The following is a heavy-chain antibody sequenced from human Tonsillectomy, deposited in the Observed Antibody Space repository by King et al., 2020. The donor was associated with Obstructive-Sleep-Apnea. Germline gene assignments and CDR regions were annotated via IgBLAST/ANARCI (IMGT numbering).Heavy chain of an antibody. V-gene: IGHV1-46*01. CDR1: GYSFTSDY. J-gene: IGHJ3*02. D-gene: IGHD6-25*01. CDR3: TREPGSSGVGI. Sequence: QLVQSGAEVKKPGASVKVSCKASGYSFTSDYMHWVRQAPGQGLEWMGIINPTDGSTRYTQNFQGRVTMPRNTSTSTVYMELSSLRSEDTAVYYCTREPGSSGVGIWGPGAMVTVS. CDR2: INPTDGST.